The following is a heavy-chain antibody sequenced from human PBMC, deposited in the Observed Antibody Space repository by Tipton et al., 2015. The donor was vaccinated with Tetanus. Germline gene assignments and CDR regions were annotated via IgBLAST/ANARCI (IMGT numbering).Heavy chain of an antibody. CDR3: VRGGSISGTTTPFDH. V-gene: IGHV3-74*01. D-gene: IGHD1-7*01. J-gene: IGHJ4*02. CDR1: GFTFSSYW. CDR2: INIDGSDT. Sequence: SLRLSCAASGFTFSSYWMHWVRQAPGKGLVWVSRINIDGSDTSYADFVKGRFTFSRDNAKNTLYLQMNSLRAEDTAVYYCVRGGSISGTTTPFDHWAQGTLVTVSS.